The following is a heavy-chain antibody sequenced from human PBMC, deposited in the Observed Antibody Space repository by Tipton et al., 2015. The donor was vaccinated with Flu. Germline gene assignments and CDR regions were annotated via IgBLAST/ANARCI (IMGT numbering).Heavy chain of an antibody. J-gene: IGHJ4*02. CDR2: ISYDGSNK. V-gene: IGHV3-30-3*01. D-gene: IGHD5-18*01. Sequence: SLRLSCAASGFTFSSYAMHWVRQAPGKGLEWVAVISYDGSNKYYADSVKGRFTISRDNSKNTLYLQMNSLRAEDTAVYYCARDPWGIQLWLGTFDYWGQGTLVTVSS. CDR3: ARDPWGIQLWLGTFDY. CDR1: GFTFSSYA.